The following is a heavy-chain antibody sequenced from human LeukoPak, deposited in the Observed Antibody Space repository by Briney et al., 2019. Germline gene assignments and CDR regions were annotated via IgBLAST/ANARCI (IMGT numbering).Heavy chain of an antibody. V-gene: IGHV3-23*01. J-gene: IGHJ4*02. CDR3: ATYVRGDFDY. Sequence: GGSLRLSCATSGFTFSSYAMSWVRQAPGKGLEWVSTISGGGGSTWYADSVKGRFTISRDNSKNTLYLQLSSLRADNTAVYYCATYVRGDFDYWGQGTLVTVSS. D-gene: IGHD3-10*02. CDR1: GFTFSSYA. CDR2: ISGGGGST.